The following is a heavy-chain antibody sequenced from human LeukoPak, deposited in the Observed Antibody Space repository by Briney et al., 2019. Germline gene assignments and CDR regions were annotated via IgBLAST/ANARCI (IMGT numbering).Heavy chain of an antibody. CDR1: GFTFNDAW. Sequence: GGSLRLSCVASGFTFNDAWMHWVRQAPGKGLEWVGRIKSKTDGGTTDYAAPVKTSFAISRDDSTNTLYLQMYSLKSDDTALYYCHSGVYWGQGTLVTVSS. J-gene: IGHJ4*02. CDR3: HSGVY. V-gene: IGHV3-15*07. CDR2: IKSKTDGGTT.